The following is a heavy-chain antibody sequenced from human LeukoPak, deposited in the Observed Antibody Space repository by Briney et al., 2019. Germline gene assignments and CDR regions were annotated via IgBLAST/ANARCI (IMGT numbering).Heavy chain of an antibody. Sequence: PSETLSLTCTVSGVSISSSSYYWGWIRQPPGKGLEWVGSIYYSGSTYYNPSLKSRVTISVDTSKNQFSLKLSSVTAADTAVYYCARDLSAAAGLYYFDYWGQGTLVTVSS. CDR2: IYYSGST. V-gene: IGHV4-39*02. CDR1: GVSISSSSYY. D-gene: IGHD6-13*01. CDR3: ARDLSAAAGLYYFDY. J-gene: IGHJ4*02.